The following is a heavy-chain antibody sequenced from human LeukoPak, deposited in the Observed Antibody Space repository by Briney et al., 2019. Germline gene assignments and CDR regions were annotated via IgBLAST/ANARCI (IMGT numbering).Heavy chain of an antibody. CDR1: GFTFSSYA. J-gene: IGHJ1*01. CDR3: AKRVGAFYDTGGYSLGI. CDR2: FSGSGSAT. V-gene: IGHV3-23*01. D-gene: IGHD3-22*01. Sequence: GGSLRLSCAASGFTFSSYAMSWVRQAPGKGLEWVSTFSGSGSATYYADSVKGRFTISRDNSKNTLYLQMSSLRAEDTAVYYCAKRVGAFYDTGGYSLGIWGQGTLVTVSP.